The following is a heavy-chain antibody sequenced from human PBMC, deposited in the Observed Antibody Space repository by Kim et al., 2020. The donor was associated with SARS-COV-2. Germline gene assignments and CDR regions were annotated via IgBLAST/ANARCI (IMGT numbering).Heavy chain of an antibody. V-gene: IGHV3-23*01. Sequence: GGSLRLSCAASGFTFSSYAMSWVRQAPGKGLEWVSAISGSSGSTYYADSVKGRFTISRDNAKNTLYLQMNSLKAEDTAVYYCAKDLGWRQGTFYYGMDVWGQGTTVTVSS. CDR1: GFTFSSYA. J-gene: IGHJ6*02. CDR3: AKDLGWRQGTFYYGMDV. CDR2: ISGSSGST. D-gene: IGHD1-1*01.